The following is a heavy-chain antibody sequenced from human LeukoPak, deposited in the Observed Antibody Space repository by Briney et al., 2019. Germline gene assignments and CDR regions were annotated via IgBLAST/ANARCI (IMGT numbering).Heavy chain of an antibody. CDR2: IVVGSGNT. Sequence: SVKVSCKASGFTFTSSAMQWVRQARGQRLEWIGWIVVGSGNTNYAQKFQERVTITRDMSTSTAYMELSSLRSEDTAVYYCANLGYSGYVRRDYWGQGTLVTVSS. D-gene: IGHD5-12*01. CDR1: GFTFTSSA. V-gene: IGHV1-58*02. J-gene: IGHJ4*02. CDR3: ANLGYSGYVRRDY.